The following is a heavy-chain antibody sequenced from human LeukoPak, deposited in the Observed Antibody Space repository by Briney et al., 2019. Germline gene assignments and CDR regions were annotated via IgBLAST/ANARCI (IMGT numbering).Heavy chain of an antibody. J-gene: IGHJ5*02. V-gene: IGHV4-38-2*02. CDR2: IYHSGST. Sequence: SETLSLTCTVSGYSISSGYYWGWIRQPPGKGLGWIGSIYHSGSTFYNPSLKRRVTIPVDTPKNQFSLKLSSVTAADTTVYYCARPPGMGNWFDPWGQGTLVTVSS. CDR1: GYSISSGYY. CDR3: ARPPGMGNWFDP. D-gene: IGHD6-13*01.